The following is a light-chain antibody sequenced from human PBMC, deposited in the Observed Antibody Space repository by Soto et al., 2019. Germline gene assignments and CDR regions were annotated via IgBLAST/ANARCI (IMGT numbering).Light chain of an antibody. J-gene: IGKJ5*01. Sequence: DIQMTQSPSTLSASVGDRVTITCRASQSISKWLAGYQQKPGKAPILLMYDASNLQGGVPSRFSGLGSGTHFTLPISGLQPDDLATCYCQQYNDYPFPFCQGTRLQSK. CDR2: DAS. V-gene: IGKV1-5*01. CDR1: QSISKW. CDR3: QQYNDYPFP.